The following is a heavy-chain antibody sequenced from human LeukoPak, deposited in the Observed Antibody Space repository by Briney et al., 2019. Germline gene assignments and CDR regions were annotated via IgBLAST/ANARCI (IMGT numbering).Heavy chain of an antibody. D-gene: IGHD6-19*01. J-gene: IGHJ4*02. CDR1: GFTFSSYA. CDR2: ISGSGGST. CDR3: AKGPLREVAGTTWDS. V-gene: IGHV3-23*01. Sequence: GGSMRLSCAASGFTFSSYAMSWVRQAPGKGLEWASAISGSGGSTYYADSVKGRLTISRDNSKNTLYLQMNSLRADDTAVYHCAKGPLREVAGTTWDSWGQGTLVTVSS.